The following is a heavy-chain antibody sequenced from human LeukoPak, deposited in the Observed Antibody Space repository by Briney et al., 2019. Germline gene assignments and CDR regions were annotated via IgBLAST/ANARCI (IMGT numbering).Heavy chain of an antibody. J-gene: IGHJ5*02. CDR2: ISNNDGDNT. Sequence: GGSLRLSCAVSEFTFSKYWMNWVRQAPGKGLEYVSAISNNDGDNTYYANSVRGRFTISRNNSKNTLYLQMGSLRSEDMGVYYCVRDALGAYNWFDPWGQGTLVTVSS. V-gene: IGHV3-64*01. CDR3: VRDALGAYNWFDP. D-gene: IGHD1-26*01. CDR1: EFTFSKYW.